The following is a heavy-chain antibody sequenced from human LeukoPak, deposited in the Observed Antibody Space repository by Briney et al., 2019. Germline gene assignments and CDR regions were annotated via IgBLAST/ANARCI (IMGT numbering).Heavy chain of an antibody. CDR3: AKDTWFGEFQGPDFDY. J-gene: IGHJ4*02. V-gene: IGHV3-53*05. CDR2: ISTGGTT. Sequence: PGGSLRLSCAASGFTVSTNYMSWVRQVSGEGLEFVSLISTGGTTDYADSVKGRFTISSDNSKNTLYLQMNSLRPEDTAVFYCAKDTWFGEFQGPDFDYWGRGTLVSVSS. D-gene: IGHD3-10*01. CDR1: GFTVSTNY.